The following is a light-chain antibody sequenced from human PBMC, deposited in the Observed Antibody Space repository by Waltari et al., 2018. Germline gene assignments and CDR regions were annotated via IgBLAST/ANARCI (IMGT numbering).Light chain of an antibody. CDR1: RNVGTN. CDR3: QQYNYWPPAYT. J-gene: IGKJ2*01. CDR2: GAS. Sequence: EIVMTQSPATLSVSPGERAILSSRASRNVGTNLAWCQQKPGQAPRLLIYGASTRATGIPARFSGSGSGTEFTLIISSLQSEDFAVYYCQQYNYWPPAYTFGQGTKLEIK. V-gene: IGKV3-15*01.